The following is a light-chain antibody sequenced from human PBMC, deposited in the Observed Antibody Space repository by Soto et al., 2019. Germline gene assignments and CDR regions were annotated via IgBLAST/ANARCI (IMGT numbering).Light chain of an antibody. V-gene: IGKV1-5*03. CDR1: QGIGGW. J-gene: IGKJ1*01. Sequence: DIPMTQYPSTLSASVGDRVTITCRASQGIGGWLAWFQQKPGKAPKLLIYQASNLESGVPSRFSGTESGTEFTLTISSLQPDDFATYYCQQYSSNPWTFGQGTKLEIK. CDR2: QAS. CDR3: QQYSSNPWT.